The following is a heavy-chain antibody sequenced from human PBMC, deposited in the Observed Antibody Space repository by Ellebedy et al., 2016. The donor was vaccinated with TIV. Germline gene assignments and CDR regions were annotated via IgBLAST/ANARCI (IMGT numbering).Heavy chain of an antibody. CDR2: IKEDGSEK. CDR3: ARTGSGDAFEI. J-gene: IGHJ3*02. Sequence: PGGSLRFSCAASGFTLNTYWMTWVRQAPGKGLEWVANIKEDGSEKYYVDSVKGRFTISRDNAKNSLYLQMNSLRAEDTAVYYCARTGSGDAFEIWGQGTMVTVSS. D-gene: IGHD2-15*01. CDR1: GFTLNTYW. V-gene: IGHV3-7*01.